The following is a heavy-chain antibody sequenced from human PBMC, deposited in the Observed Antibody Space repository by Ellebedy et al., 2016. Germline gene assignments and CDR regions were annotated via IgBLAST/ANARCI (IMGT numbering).Heavy chain of an antibody. CDR1: GFTFSSYA. Sequence: GGSLRLXXAASGFTFSSYAMSWVRQAPGKGLEWVSAISGSGGSTYYADSVKGRFTISRDNSKNTLYLQMNSLRAEDTAVYYCAATSSWYSNYYYYMDVWGKGTTVTVSS. D-gene: IGHD6-13*01. V-gene: IGHV3-23*01. CDR2: ISGSGGST. J-gene: IGHJ6*03. CDR3: AATSSWYSNYYYYMDV.